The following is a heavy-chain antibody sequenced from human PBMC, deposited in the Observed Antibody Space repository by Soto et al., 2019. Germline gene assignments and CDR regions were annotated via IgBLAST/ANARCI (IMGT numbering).Heavy chain of an antibody. CDR2: IYWDDDK. J-gene: IGHJ4*02. V-gene: IGHV2-5*02. CDR3: ALPASRDTAMVLYFDY. CDR1: GFSLSTSGVG. Sequence: QITLKESGPPLVKPTQTLTLTCTFSGFSLSTSGVGVGWIRQPPGKALEWLALIYWDDDKRYSPSLKSRLTITKDTSKNQVVLTMTNMDPVDTATYYCALPASRDTAMVLYFDYWGQGTLVTVSS. D-gene: IGHD5-18*01.